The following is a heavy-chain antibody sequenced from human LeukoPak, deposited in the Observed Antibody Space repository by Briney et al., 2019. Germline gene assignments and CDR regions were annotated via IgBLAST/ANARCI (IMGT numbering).Heavy chain of an antibody. D-gene: IGHD1-26*01. CDR2: IWNDGSNK. CDR3: ARDRGSTSFDY. J-gene: IGHJ4*02. CDR1: GFTFSNYG. V-gene: IGHV3-33*01. Sequence: PGRSLRLSCAASGFTFSNYGMHWVRQAPGKGREWVAVIWNDGSNKYFVDSVKGRFTISRDNSKNTLYLQMNSLRAEDTAVYYCARDRGSTSFDYWGQGTLVTVSS.